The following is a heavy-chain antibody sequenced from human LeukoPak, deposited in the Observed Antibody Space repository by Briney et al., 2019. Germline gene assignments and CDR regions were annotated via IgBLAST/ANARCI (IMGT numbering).Heavy chain of an antibody. CDR1: GYTFTSYG. Sequence: ASVKVSCKASGYTFTSYGISWVRQAPGQGLEWVGWISAYNGDTNYAQKLQGRVTMTTDTSTSTAYMELRSLGSDDTAVYYCARALQGSPVHAAVTYWGQGTLVTVSS. J-gene: IGHJ4*02. CDR2: ISAYNGDT. V-gene: IGHV1-18*01. D-gene: IGHD4-17*01. CDR3: ARALQGSPVHAAVTY.